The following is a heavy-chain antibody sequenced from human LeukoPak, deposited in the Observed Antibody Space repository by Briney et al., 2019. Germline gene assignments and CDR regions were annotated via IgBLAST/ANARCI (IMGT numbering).Heavy chain of an antibody. CDR3: ARGRARYYYYDSSGYIFAY. CDR1: GGSISTSSYY. CDR2: IYYTGST. Sequence: SETLSLTCTVSGGSISTSSYYWGWIRQPPGNGLEWIGSIYYTGSTYYSPSLKSRVTISVDTSKKQFSLKLSSVTAADTAVYYCARGRARYYYYDSSGYIFAYWGQGTLVTVSS. V-gene: IGHV4-39*01. J-gene: IGHJ4*02. D-gene: IGHD3-22*01.